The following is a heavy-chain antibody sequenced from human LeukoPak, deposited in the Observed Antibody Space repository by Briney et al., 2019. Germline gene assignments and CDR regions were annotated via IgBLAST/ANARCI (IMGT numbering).Heavy chain of an antibody. CDR2: IYYSGST. CDR1: GGSISSGGYY. Sequence: SETLSLTCTVSGGSISSGGYYWSWIRQHPEKGLEWIGYIYYSGSTYYNPSLKSRVTISVDTSKNQFSLKLSSVTAADTAVYYCARDYPGIAAAGRRGNWFDPWGQGTLVTVSS. V-gene: IGHV4-31*03. D-gene: IGHD6-13*01. J-gene: IGHJ5*02. CDR3: ARDYPGIAAAGRRGNWFDP.